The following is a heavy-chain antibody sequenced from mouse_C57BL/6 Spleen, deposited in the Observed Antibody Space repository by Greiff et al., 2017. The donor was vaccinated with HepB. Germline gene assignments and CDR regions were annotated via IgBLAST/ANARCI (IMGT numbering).Heavy chain of an antibody. D-gene: IGHD1-1*01. CDR3: TALDGSSPYYFDY. J-gene: IGHJ2*01. V-gene: IGHV14-1*01. Sequence: EVQLQQSGAELVRPGASVKLSCTASGFNIKDYYMHWVKQRPEQGLEWIGRIDPEDGDTEYAPKFQGKATMTADTSSNTAYLQLSSLTSEDTAVYYCTALDGSSPYYFDYWGQGTTLTVSS. CDR2: IDPEDGDT. CDR1: GFNIKDYY.